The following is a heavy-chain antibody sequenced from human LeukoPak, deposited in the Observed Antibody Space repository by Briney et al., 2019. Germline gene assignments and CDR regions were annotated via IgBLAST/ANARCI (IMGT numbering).Heavy chain of an antibody. CDR3: ARMINRFFDY. CDR1: GFSIRTYG. Sequence: GGSLRLSCEASGFSIRTYGVHWVRQAPGKGLEWVATIQNDGENEYYADSVKGRFTISRDNAKNSLYLQMNSLRAEDTAVYYCARMINRFFDYWGQGTLVTVSS. J-gene: IGHJ4*02. CDR2: IQNDGENE. D-gene: IGHD3-16*01. V-gene: IGHV3-30*12.